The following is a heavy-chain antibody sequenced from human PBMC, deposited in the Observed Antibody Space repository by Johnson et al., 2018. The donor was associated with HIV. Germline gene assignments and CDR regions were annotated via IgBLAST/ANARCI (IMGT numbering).Heavy chain of an antibody. CDR1: GFTFSDNY. Sequence: QVQLVESGGGLVKPGGSLRLSCVASGFTFSDNYMSWIRQAPGKGLEWVSYISTSGSNIYYADSVKGRFTISRDHAKTSVYLPMARLRGGDTAVYYCAKDLRELECEEWASDYYDFGREQPCQDPRGVVGTFDVWGHGSLVTVSS. CDR2: ISTSGSNI. J-gene: IGHJ3*01. D-gene: IGHD3-3*01. V-gene: IGHV3-11*04. CDR3: AKDLRELECEEWASDYYDFGREQPCQDPRGVVGTFDV.